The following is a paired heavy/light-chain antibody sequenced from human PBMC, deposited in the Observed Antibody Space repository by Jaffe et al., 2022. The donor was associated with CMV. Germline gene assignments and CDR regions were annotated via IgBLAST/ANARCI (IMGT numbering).Heavy chain of an antibody. CDR3: ARGMSGYDSFFDY. J-gene: IGHJ4*02. V-gene: IGHV4-4*07. Sequence: QVQLQESGPGLVKPSETLSLTCSVSGGSISSYYWSWIRQPAGKGLEWIGRIDTSGSTNYNPSLKSRVTMSVDTSKNQFSLKLRSVTATDTAVYYCARGMSGYDSFFDYWGQGTLVTVSS. D-gene: IGHD5-12*01. CDR2: IDTSGST. CDR1: GGSISSYY.
Light chain of an antibody. CDR2: WAS. V-gene: IGKV4-1*01. CDR3: QQYYSSPWT. Sequence: DIVMTQSPDSLAVSLGERATINCKSSQSVLDSIDNKNYLAWYQQKPGQPPKLVIYWASTRESGVPDRFSGSGSGTDFTLTISSLQAEDVAVYYCQQYYSSPWTFGQGTEVEIK. CDR1: QSVLDSIDNKNY. J-gene: IGKJ1*01.